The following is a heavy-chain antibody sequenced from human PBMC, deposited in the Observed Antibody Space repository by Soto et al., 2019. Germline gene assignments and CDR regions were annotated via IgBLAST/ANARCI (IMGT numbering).Heavy chain of an antibody. CDR3: ARAAAGKYNWFDP. D-gene: IGHD6-13*01. CDR1: GGSISSYY. V-gene: IGHV4-59*01. Sequence: PSETLSLTCTVSGGSISSYYWSWIRQPPGKGLEWIGYIYYSGSTNYNPSLKSRVTISVDTSKNQFSLKLSSVTAADTAVYYCARAAAGKYNWFDPWGQGTLVTVS. CDR2: IYYSGST. J-gene: IGHJ5*02.